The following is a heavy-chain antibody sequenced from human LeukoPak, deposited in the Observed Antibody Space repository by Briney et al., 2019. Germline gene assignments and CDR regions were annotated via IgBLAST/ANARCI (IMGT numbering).Heavy chain of an antibody. J-gene: IGHJ4*02. D-gene: IGHD1-26*01. V-gene: IGHV1-18*01. CDR2: ICGDNYNT. CDR3: ARDPHGATDFDY. Sequence: GASVKVSCKASGYTFTTYGISWVRQAPGQGLECMGWICGDNYNTNYAQKFQDRVTMTTDTSTSTAYMELRSLRSDDTAVYYCARDPHGATDFDYWGQGTLVTVSS. CDR1: GYTFTTYG.